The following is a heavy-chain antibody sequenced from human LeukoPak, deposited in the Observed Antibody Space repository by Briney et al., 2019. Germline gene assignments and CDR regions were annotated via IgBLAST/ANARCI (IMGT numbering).Heavy chain of an antibody. D-gene: IGHD5-18*01. CDR1: GFTVSSNS. J-gene: IGHJ6*03. CDR2: ISSSDNTI. V-gene: IGHV3-11*01. Sequence: GGSLRLSCTVSGFTVSSNSMSWVRQAPGKGLEWVSYISSSDNTIYYADSVKGRFTISRDNAKNSLYLQMNSLRAEDTAVYYCARGLYSYRCRDYYMDVWGKGTTVTISS. CDR3: ARGLYSYRCRDYYMDV.